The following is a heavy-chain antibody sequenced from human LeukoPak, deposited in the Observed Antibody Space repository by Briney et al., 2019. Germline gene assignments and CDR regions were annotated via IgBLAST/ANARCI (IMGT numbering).Heavy chain of an antibody. CDR2: INCNGGRT. Sequence: GGSLRLSCAASGFTFSSSAMSWVRQAPGKGLEWVCGINCNGGRTGYTDSVRGRFTIFRDNAKDSVYLQMNSLRAEDSATYYCVREGFYFFDFWGQGTLVTVSS. V-gene: IGHV3-20*04. CDR3: VREGFYFFDF. CDR1: GFTFSSSA. J-gene: IGHJ4*01.